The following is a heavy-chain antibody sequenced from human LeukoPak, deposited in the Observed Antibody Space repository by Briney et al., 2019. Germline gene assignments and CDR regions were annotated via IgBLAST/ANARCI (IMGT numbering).Heavy chain of an antibody. CDR2: IDNDERRT. J-gene: IGHJ6*02. Sequence: PGGSLRLSCAASGFTFRNYWMYWVRQAPGKGLVWVSHIDNDERRTTYADSGKGRFTISRDNARNTLYLQMNSLRAEDTALYYCARVGGYCSSTSCHYGMDVWGQGTTVTVSS. V-gene: IGHV3-74*03. CDR1: GFTFRNYW. CDR3: ARVGGYCSSTSCHYGMDV. D-gene: IGHD2-2*01.